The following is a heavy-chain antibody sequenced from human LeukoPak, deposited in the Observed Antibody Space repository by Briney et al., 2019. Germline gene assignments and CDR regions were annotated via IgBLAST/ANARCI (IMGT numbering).Heavy chain of an antibody. V-gene: IGHV4-59*01. J-gene: IGHJ4*02. D-gene: IGHD6-13*01. CDR3: ARGVYIAAAHYGY. CDR1: GGSISSYY. CDR2: IYYSGTT. Sequence: SETLSLTCTVSGGSISSYYWSWIRQPPGKGLGWIGYIYYSGTTNYNPSLKSRVTISVDTSKNQFSLKLRSVTAADTAVYYCARGVYIAAAHYGYWGQGTLVTVSS.